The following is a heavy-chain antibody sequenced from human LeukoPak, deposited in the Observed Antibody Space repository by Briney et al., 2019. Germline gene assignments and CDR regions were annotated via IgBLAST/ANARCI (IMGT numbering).Heavy chain of an antibody. V-gene: IGHV4-59*08. Sequence: SETLSLTCTASGSSISDYYWSWFRQPPGKGLEWIGFIHSSGSTTSNASRKSRLTISVDTPRNHFSLRLSSVTAADTAVYYCARHSETCSGAYCFLDYFDYWGQGALVTVSS. D-gene: IGHD2-15*01. CDR2: IHSSGST. J-gene: IGHJ4*02. CDR3: ARHSETCSGAYCFLDYFDY. CDR1: GSSISDYY.